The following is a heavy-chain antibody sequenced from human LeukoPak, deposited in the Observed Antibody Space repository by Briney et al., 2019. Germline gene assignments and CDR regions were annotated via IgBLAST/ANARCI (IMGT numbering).Heavy chain of an antibody. CDR2: ISSSSTTI. Sequence: GGSLRLSCVASGFTFSSYSINWVRQAPGKGLEWVSYISSSSTTIYYADSVKGRFTITRDNAKNSLYLQMNSLRAEDTAVYYCARTGTTWGNNWFDPWGQGTLVTVSS. CDR1: GFTFSSYS. V-gene: IGHV3-48*04. J-gene: IGHJ5*02. CDR3: ARTGTTWGNNWFDP. D-gene: IGHD1-1*01.